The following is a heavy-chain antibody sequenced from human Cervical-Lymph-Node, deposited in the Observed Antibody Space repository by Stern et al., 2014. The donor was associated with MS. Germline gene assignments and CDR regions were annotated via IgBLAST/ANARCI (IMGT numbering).Heavy chain of an antibody. J-gene: IGHJ6*02. CDR1: GDTFTTYA. Sequence: QVQLEQSGAEVKKPGSSVKVSCKASGDTFTTYAISWVRQAPGQGLEGMGGITPVFGMADYAEKFQARVTITVDRSTSTAYMELRSLRFEDTAVYYCAREVGSLSMDVWGQGTTVTVSS. D-gene: IGHD3-16*01. CDR3: AREVGSLSMDV. CDR2: ITPVFGMA. V-gene: IGHV1-69*17.